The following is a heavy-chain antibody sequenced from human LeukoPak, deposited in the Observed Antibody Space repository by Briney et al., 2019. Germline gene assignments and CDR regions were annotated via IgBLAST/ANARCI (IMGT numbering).Heavy chain of an antibody. D-gene: IGHD2/OR15-2a*01. J-gene: IGHJ4*02. Sequence: GGSLRLSCAASGLTVTKDWMHWVRQAPGKGLVWLSRVTGDGTGTTYADSVRGRFTISRDNAKNTVYLQMNSLRVEDTAVYFCATGLGFYYDYWGQGTLVTVS. CDR3: ATGLGFYYDY. V-gene: IGHV3-74*03. CDR1: GLTVTKDW. CDR2: VTGDGTGT.